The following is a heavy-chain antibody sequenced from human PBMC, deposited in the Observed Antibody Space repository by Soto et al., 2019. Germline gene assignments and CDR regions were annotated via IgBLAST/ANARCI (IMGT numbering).Heavy chain of an antibody. V-gene: IGHV1-69*01. CDR1: GGTFSSYA. Sequence: QVQLVQSGAEVKKPGSSVKVSCKASGGTFSSYAISWVRLAPGQGLEWMGGIIPIFGTANYAQKFQGRVTITADESTSTAYMELSSLRSEDTAVYYCARDRDPYYYDSSGYYYRHDYWGQGTLVTVSS. CDR3: ARDRDPYYYDSSGYYYRHDY. CDR2: IIPIFGTA. D-gene: IGHD3-22*01. J-gene: IGHJ4*02.